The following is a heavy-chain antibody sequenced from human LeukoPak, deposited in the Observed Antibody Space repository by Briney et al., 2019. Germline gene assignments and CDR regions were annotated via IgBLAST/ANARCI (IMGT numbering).Heavy chain of an antibody. Sequence: ASVKVSCKASGYTFTGYYMHWVRQATGQGLEWMGWMNPNSGNTGYAQKFQGRVTMTRNTSISTAYMELSSLRSEDTAVYYCARSRDDYDYWGQGALVTVSS. CDR2: MNPNSGNT. CDR1: GYTFTGYY. V-gene: IGHV1-8*02. D-gene: IGHD3-16*01. J-gene: IGHJ4*02. CDR3: ARSRDDYDY.